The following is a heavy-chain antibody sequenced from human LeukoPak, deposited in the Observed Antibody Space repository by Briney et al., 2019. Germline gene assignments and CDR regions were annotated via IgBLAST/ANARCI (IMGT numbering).Heavy chain of an antibody. V-gene: IGHV3-66*01. CDR3: ARGTGYSYTRSGDY. CDR1: GFTVSSNY. J-gene: IGHJ4*02. CDR2: IYSGGST. D-gene: IGHD5-18*01. Sequence: GGSLRLSCAASGFTVSSNYMSWVRQAPGKGLECVSVIYSGGSTYYADSVKGRFTISRGNSKNTLYLQMNSLRAEDTAVYYCARGTGYSYTRSGDYWGQGTLVTVSS.